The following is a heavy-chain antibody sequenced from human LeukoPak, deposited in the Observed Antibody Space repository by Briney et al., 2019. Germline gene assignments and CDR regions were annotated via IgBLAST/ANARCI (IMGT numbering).Heavy chain of an antibody. J-gene: IGHJ4*02. CDR1: GYTFTNYD. V-gene: IGHV1-8*01. CDR2: MNANSGNT. D-gene: IGHD5-12*01. Sequence: GASVKVSCKASGYTFTNYDINWVRQATGQGLEWMGWMNANSGNTDYAQKFQGRVTMTRDTSISTAYMELSSLRSEDTAVYYCARGVATDYWGQGTQVTVSA. CDR3: ARGVATDY.